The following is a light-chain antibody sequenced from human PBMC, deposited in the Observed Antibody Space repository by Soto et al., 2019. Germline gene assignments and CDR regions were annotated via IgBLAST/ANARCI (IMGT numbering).Light chain of an antibody. CDR1: QGVSSY. J-gene: IGKJ4*01. V-gene: IGKV3D-11*01. CDR2: DAS. CDR3: LT. Sequence: EIVLTQSPATLSLSPGERATLSCRASQGVSSYLAWYQQKPGQAPRLLIYDASNRATGIPARFSGSGPGTDFTLTISSLEPEDFAVLKTLTFGGGTKVEIK.